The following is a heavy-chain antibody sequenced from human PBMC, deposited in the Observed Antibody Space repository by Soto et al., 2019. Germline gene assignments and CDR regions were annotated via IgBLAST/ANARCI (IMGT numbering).Heavy chain of an antibody. V-gene: IGHV4-30-4*01. J-gene: IGHJ6*02. CDR1: GGSISSGEYY. CDR3: ARPSLTIFAPSNDYYGMGA. CDR2: ISYSGST. D-gene: IGHD3-3*01. Sequence: SETLSLTCTVSGGSISSGEYYWTWIRQPPGKGLEWIGYISYSGSTHYSPSLKSRVSITVDTSKNQFSLNLASVSAEDTAVYYCARPSLTIFAPSNDYYGMGAWGQGTPVTVSS.